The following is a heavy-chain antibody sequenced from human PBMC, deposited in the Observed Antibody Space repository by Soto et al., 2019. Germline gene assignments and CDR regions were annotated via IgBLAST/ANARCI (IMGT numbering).Heavy chain of an antibody. V-gene: IGHV4-59*01. CDR3: ARDGRFPL. CDR2: IYYSGST. D-gene: IGHD2-21*01. CDR1: GGSISSYY. Sequence: XATLSLTFTVSGGSISSYYWSWIRQPPGKGLEWIGYIYYSGSTNYNPSLKSRVTISVDTSKNQFSLKLSSVTAADTAVYYCARDGRFPLWGQGTLVTVYS. J-gene: IGHJ4*02.